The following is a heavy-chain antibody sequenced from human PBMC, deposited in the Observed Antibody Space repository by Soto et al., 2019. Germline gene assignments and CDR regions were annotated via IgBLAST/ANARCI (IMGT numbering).Heavy chain of an antibody. J-gene: IGHJ3*02. Sequence: QGQLQQWGAGLLKPSETLSLTCAVYGGSFSGYYWSWIRQPPGKGLEWIGEINHSGSTNSNPSLKSRVTISVDTSKNQFSLKLSSVTGADTAVYYCARNYYDSSDDAFDIGGQGTMVTVSS. CDR2: INHSGST. V-gene: IGHV4-34*01. CDR3: ARNYYDSSDDAFDI. D-gene: IGHD3-22*01. CDR1: GGSFSGYY.